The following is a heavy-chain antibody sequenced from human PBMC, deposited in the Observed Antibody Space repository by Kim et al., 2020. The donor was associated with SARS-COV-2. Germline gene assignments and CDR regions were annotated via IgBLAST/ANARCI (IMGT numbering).Heavy chain of an antibody. Sequence: ARTRKGRFPISRDNAKNTRYRQMNSLRAEDTAVYYGAKVGSDYGDYYFDSWGQGTLVTVSS. J-gene: IGHJ4*02. D-gene: IGHD4-17*01. V-gene: IGHV3-23*03. CDR3: AKVGSDYGDYYFDS.